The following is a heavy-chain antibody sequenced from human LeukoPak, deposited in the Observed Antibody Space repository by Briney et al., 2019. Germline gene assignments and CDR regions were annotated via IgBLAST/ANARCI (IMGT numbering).Heavy chain of an antibody. V-gene: IGHV3-43D*03. CDR1: GFTFDDYA. CDR3: AKDMRKGHYYDSSGYYDY. CDR2: ISWDGGST. Sequence: GGSLRLSCAASGFTFDDYAMHWVRQAPGKGLEWVSLISWDGGSTYYADSVKGRFTISRDNSKNSLYLQMNSLRAEDTALYYCAKDMRKGHYYDSSGYYDYWGQGTLVTVSS. J-gene: IGHJ4*02. D-gene: IGHD3-22*01.